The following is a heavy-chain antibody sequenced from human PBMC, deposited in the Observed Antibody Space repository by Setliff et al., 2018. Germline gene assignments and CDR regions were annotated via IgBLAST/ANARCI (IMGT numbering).Heavy chain of an antibody. J-gene: IGHJ6*03. CDR2: IAYNGVT. V-gene: IGHV4-59*11. D-gene: IGHD3-10*01. CDR1: GGAIRSHY. Sequence: PSETLSLTCAVSGGAIRSHYWSWIRQPPGKELEWLGYIAYNGVTNYNPSLKSRVTISFDTPKNQVSLKLSSVTAADTAVYFCARDAYYFGSDNFKLGAVDVWGTGTSVPS. CDR3: ARDAYYFGSDNFKLGAVDV.